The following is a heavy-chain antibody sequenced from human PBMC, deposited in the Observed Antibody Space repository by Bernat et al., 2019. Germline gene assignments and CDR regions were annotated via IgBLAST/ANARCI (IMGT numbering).Heavy chain of an antibody. CDR1: GFTFSSYG. D-gene: IGHD6-19*01. Sequence: QVQLVESGGGVVQPGRSLRLSCAASGFTFSSYGMHWVRQAPGKGLEWVAVIWYDGSNKYYADSVKGRFTISRDNSKNKLYLQMNSLRAEDTAVYYCARGPQAGPFDYWGQGTLVTVSS. V-gene: IGHV3-33*01. CDR2: IWYDGSNK. CDR3: ARGPQAGPFDY. J-gene: IGHJ4*02.